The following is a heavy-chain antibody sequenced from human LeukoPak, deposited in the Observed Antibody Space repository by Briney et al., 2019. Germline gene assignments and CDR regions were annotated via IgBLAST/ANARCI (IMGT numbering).Heavy chain of an antibody. V-gene: IGHV1-2*06. D-gene: IGHD6-13*01. CDR2: INHNSGGT. J-gene: IGHJ4*02. CDR1: GYTFTGYY. CDR3: ARGQQLDDFEN. Sequence: ASVKVSCQASGYTFTGYYMHWVRQVPGQGLEWMGRINHNSGGTNYAQNFQGRVTMTRDTSINTGYMELSRLRSDDTAVYYCARGQQLDDFENWGQGTLVTVSS.